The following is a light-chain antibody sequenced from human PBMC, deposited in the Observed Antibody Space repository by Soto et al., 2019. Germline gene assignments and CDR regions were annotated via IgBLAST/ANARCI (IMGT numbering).Light chain of an antibody. V-gene: IGKV3-15*01. CDR2: CAS. Sequence: EIVMTQSPATLSVSPGERATLPCRASQSVSSNLAWYQQKPGQAPRLLIYCASTRATGIPARFSGSGCGAEFTLTISSLQSEDVAVYYCQQYNNWPSWTFGQGTRVEIK. CDR1: QSVSSN. CDR3: QQYNNWPSWT. J-gene: IGKJ1*01.